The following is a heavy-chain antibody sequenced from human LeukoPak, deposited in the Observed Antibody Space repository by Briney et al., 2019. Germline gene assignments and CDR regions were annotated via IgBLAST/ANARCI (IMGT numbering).Heavy chain of an antibody. J-gene: IGHJ4*02. CDR1: GFTFTSNG. CDR2: INAYNGKT. V-gene: IGHV1-18*01. Sequence: ASVKVSCKTSGFTFTSNGISWVRQAPGQGLEWMGWINAYNGKTNYPQKFQDRVNMTTDTSTSTAYLELRNLRSDDTAVYYCARDSHDYCDYWGQGTLVTVSS. CDR3: ARDSHDYCDY.